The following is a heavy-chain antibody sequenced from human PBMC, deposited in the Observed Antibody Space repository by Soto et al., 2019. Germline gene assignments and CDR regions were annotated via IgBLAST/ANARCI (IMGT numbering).Heavy chain of an antibody. V-gene: IGHV1-69*13. D-gene: IGHD2-21*01. J-gene: IGHJ6*02. Sequence: SVKVSCKASGGTFSSYAISWVRQAPGQGLEWMGGIIPIFGTANYAQKFQGRVTITADESTSTAYMELSSLRSEDTAVYYCARGDCCGECYSLAYCYYGMDVWGQGTTVTVSS. CDR1: GGTFSSYA. CDR2: IIPIFGTA. CDR3: ARGDCCGECYSLAYCYYGMDV.